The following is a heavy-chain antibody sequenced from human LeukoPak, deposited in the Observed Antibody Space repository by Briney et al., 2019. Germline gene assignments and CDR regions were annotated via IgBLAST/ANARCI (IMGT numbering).Heavy chain of an antibody. V-gene: IGHV5-51*01. CDR1: GYRFTNYW. CDR3: ARLPPHGYPYGSFWYFDL. J-gene: IGHJ2*01. Sequence: GESLKISCQGSGYRFTNYWIGWVRQMPGKGLEWMGIISPGDSDTRYSPFFQDQVTISADESISTAYLQWSSLEASDTAVYYCARLPPHGYPYGSFWYFDLWGRGTLVTVSS. D-gene: IGHD5-18*01. CDR2: ISPGDSDT.